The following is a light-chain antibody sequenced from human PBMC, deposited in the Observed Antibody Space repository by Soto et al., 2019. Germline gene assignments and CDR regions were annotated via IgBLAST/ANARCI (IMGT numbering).Light chain of an antibody. J-gene: IGKJ5*01. V-gene: IGKV3D-20*02. CDR3: QQRDSWPIT. CDR1: QTVRNNY. CDR2: DAS. Sequence: EIVLRQSPATLSLSPGERATLSCRASQTVRNNYLAWYQQKPGQAPRLLIYDASSRATGIPARFSGSGSGTDFTLTINNLEPEDFAVYYCQQRDSWPITFGQGTRLEI.